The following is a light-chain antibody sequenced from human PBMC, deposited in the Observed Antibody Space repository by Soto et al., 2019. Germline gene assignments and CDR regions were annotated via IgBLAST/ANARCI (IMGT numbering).Light chain of an antibody. CDR1: QSISNH. J-gene: IGKJ4*01. CDR2: AAS. CDR3: QQANSFPLT. V-gene: IGKV1-39*01. Sequence: DIQMTQSPSSLSASVEDRVIITCRASQSISNHLNWYQQKPGKAPQLLLYAASSLQRGVPSRFSGSGSGSDFTLTISSLQPEDFATYYCQQANSFPLTFGGGTKVDIK.